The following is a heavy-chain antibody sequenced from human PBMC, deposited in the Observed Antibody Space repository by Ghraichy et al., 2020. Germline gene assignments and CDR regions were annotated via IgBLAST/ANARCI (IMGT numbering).Heavy chain of an antibody. Sequence: GGSLRLSCAASGFTFSSFAMHWVRQAPGKGLEYVSAISDNGGYTYYANSVKGRFSISRDNSKNTVYLQMGSLRAEDMAVYYCARMIYGDNGYFDYWGQGALVTVSS. CDR1: GFTFSSFA. CDR2: ISDNGGYT. V-gene: IGHV3-64*01. CDR3: ARMIYGDNGYFDY. D-gene: IGHD4-17*01. J-gene: IGHJ4*02.